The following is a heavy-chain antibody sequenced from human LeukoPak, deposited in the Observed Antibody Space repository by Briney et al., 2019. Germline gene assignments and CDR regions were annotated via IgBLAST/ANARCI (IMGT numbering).Heavy chain of an antibody. Sequence: TGGSLRLSCAASGFTFSSYAMSWVRQAPGKGLEWVSAISGSGGSTYYADSVKGRFTISRDNSKNTLYLQMNSLRAEDTAVYYCAKAGITMIVVLSYFDYWGQGTLVTVSS. V-gene: IGHV3-23*01. D-gene: IGHD3-22*01. CDR2: ISGSGGST. CDR3: AKAGITMIVVLSYFDY. CDR1: GFTFSSYA. J-gene: IGHJ4*02.